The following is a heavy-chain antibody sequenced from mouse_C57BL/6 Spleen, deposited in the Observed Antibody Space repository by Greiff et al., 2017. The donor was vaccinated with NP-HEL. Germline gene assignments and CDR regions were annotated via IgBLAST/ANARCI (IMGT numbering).Heavy chain of an antibody. CDR1: GYTFTDHT. Sequence: VQLKESDAELVKPGASVKISCKVSGYTFTDHTIHWMKQRPEQGLEWIGYIYPRDGSNKYNEKFKGKATLTADKSSRTAYMQLNSLTSEDSAVYFCANYGNYDAMDYWGQGTSVTVSS. CDR3: ANYGNYDAMDY. J-gene: IGHJ4*01. D-gene: IGHD2-1*01. V-gene: IGHV1-78*01. CDR2: IYPRDGSN.